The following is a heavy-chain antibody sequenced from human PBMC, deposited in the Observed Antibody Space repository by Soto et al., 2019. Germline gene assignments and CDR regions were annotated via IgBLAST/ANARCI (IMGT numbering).Heavy chain of an antibody. CDR1: GGTFSSYA. V-gene: IGHV1-69*13. D-gene: IGHD2-21*02. J-gene: IGHJ4*02. Sequence: SVKVSCKASGGTFSSYAISWVRQAPGQGLEWMGEIIPIFGTANYAQKFQGRVTITADESTSTAYMELSSLRSEDTAVYYCARSIVVVTAADYWGQGTLVTVSS. CDR2: IIPIFGTA. CDR3: ARSIVVVTAADY.